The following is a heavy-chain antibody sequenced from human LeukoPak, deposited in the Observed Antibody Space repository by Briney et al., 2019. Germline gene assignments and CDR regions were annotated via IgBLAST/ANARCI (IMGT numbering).Heavy chain of an antibody. D-gene: IGHD3-22*01. Sequence: AASVKVSCKASGYTFTGYYMHWVRQAPGQGLEWMGWINPNSGGTNYAQKFQGRVTMTRDTSISTAYMELRSLRSDDTAVYYCARGASSYYDSSDYFDYWGQGTLVTVSS. CDR3: ARGASSYYDSSDYFDY. CDR2: INPNSGGT. CDR1: GYTFTGYY. V-gene: IGHV1-2*02. J-gene: IGHJ4*02.